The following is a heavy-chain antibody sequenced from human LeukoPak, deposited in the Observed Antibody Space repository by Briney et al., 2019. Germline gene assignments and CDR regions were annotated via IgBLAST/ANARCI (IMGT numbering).Heavy chain of an antibody. D-gene: IGHD3-10*01. V-gene: IGHV3-23*01. J-gene: IGHJ4*02. Sequence: GGSLRLSCAASGFTFSSYAMSWVRQAPGKGLEWVSAISGSGGSTYYADSVKGRFTISRDNSKNTLYLQMNSLRAEDTAVYYCAFSTYYYGSGSYYRSDYFDYWGQGTLVTVSS. CDR2: ISGSGGST. CDR1: GFTFSSYA. CDR3: AFSTYYYGSGSYYRSDYFDY.